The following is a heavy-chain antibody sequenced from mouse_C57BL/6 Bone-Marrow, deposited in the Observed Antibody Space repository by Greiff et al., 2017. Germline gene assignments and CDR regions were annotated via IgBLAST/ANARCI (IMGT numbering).Heavy chain of an antibody. D-gene: IGHD1-1*01. J-gene: IGHJ2*01. CDR3: ARDYYGNLYYFDY. CDR2: IDPSDSYT. Sequence: VQLQQSGAELVKPGASVKLSCKASGYTFTSYWMQWVKQRPGQGLEWIGEIDPSDSYTNYNQKFKGKATLTVDTSSSTAYMQLSSLTSEDSAVYYCARDYYGNLYYFDYWGQGTTLTVSS. V-gene: IGHV1-50*01. CDR1: GYTFTSYW.